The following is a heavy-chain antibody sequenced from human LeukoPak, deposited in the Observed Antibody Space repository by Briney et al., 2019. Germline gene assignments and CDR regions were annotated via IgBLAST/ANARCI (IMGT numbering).Heavy chain of an antibody. D-gene: IGHD4-17*01. V-gene: IGHV4-34*01. CDR1: GGSFSGYY. Sequence: SETLSLTCAVYGGSFSGYYWSWTRQPPGKGLEWIGEINHSGSTNYNPSLKSRVTISVDTSKNQFSLKLSSVTAADTAVYYCAREPTVDAFDIWGQGTMVTVSS. CDR2: INHSGST. J-gene: IGHJ3*02. CDR3: AREPTVDAFDI.